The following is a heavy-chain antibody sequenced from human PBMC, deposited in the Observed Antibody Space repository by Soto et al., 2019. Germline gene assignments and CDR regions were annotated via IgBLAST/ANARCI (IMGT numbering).Heavy chain of an antibody. CDR2: ISYDGSNK. J-gene: IGHJ6*02. V-gene: IGHV3-30-3*01. CDR1: GFTFSSYA. D-gene: IGHD7-27*01. CDR3: ARDNWSGDPYYYCYCGMDV. Sequence: QVQLVESGGGVVQPGRSLRLSCAASGFTFSSYAMHWVRQAPGKGLEWVAVISYDGSNKYYADSVKGRFTISRDNSKNPLYLQMNSLRAEDTAVYYCARDNWSGDPYYYCYCGMDVWGQGTTFTVSS.